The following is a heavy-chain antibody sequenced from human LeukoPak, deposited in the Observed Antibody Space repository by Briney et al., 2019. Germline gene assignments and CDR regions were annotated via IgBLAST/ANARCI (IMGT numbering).Heavy chain of an antibody. J-gene: IGHJ6*02. D-gene: IGHD1-1*01. CDR1: GGSFSGYY. CDR2: IYYSGST. CDR3: ARIAGVEPYYYGMDV. Sequence: SETLSLTCAVYGGSFSGYYWSWIRQPPGKGLEWIGYIYYSGSTNYNPSLKSRVTISVDTSKNQFSLKLSSVTAADTAVYYCARIAGVEPYYYGMDVWGQGTTVTVSS. V-gene: IGHV4-59*01.